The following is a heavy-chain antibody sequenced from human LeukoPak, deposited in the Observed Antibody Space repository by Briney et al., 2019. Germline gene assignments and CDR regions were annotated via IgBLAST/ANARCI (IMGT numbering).Heavy chain of an antibody. Sequence: ASVKVSCKASGYAFTVYYMHWVRQAPGQGLEWMGWINPNSGGTNYAQKFQGRVTMTRDTPISTAYMELSRLRSDDTAVYYCAKAPFCSGGSCYKTFDYWGQGTLVTVSS. D-gene: IGHD2-15*01. J-gene: IGHJ4*02. CDR3: AKAPFCSGGSCYKTFDY. V-gene: IGHV1-2*02. CDR1: GYAFTVYY. CDR2: INPNSGGT.